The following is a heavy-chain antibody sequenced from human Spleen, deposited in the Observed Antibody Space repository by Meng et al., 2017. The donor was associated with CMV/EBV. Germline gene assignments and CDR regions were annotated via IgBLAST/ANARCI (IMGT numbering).Heavy chain of an antibody. CDR3: AKMVPSGSHNPEGY. Sequence: GESLKISCAASGFTFSTYAMHWVRQAPGKGLEWVAVISYDGSNKYYADSVKGRFTISRDNSKNTLYLQMNSLRSEDTAVYYCAKMVPSGSHNPEGYWGQGTLVTVSS. D-gene: IGHD1-26*01. V-gene: IGHV3-30*04. J-gene: IGHJ4*02. CDR1: GFTFSTYA. CDR2: ISYDGSNK.